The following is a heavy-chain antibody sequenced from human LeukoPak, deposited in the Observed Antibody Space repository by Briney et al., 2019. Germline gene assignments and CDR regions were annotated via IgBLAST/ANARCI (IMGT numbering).Heavy chain of an antibody. CDR1: GFTFSSYS. D-gene: IGHD2-15*01. Sequence: PGGSLRLSCAASGFTFSSYSMNWVRQAPGKGLEWVSYISSSSSTIYYADSVKGRFTISRDNAKNSLYLQMNSLRAEDTAVYYCARVYCSGGSCSTGDYFGYWGQGTLVTVPS. J-gene: IGHJ4*02. CDR3: ARVYCSGGSCSTGDYFGY. CDR2: ISSSSSTI. V-gene: IGHV3-48*01.